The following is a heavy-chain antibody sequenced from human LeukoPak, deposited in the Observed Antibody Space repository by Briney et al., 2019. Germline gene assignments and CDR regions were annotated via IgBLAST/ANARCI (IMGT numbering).Heavy chain of an antibody. CDR3: ARDAGILTGYYIPHYYYYYMDV. J-gene: IGHJ6*03. CDR2: VIPIFGTA. V-gene: IGHV1-69*13. D-gene: IGHD3-9*01. Sequence: GASVKVSCKASGYTFTGYYMHWVRQAPGQGLEWMGGVIPIFGTANYAQKFQGRVTITADESTSTAYMELSSLRSEDTAVYYCARDAGILTGYYIPHYYYYYMDVWGKGTTVTISS. CDR1: GYTFTGYY.